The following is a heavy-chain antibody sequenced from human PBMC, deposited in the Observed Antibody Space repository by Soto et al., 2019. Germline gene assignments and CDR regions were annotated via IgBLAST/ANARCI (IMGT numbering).Heavy chain of an antibody. CDR2: IYYSGST. D-gene: IGHD6-19*01. Sequence: QLQLQESGPGLVKPSETLSLTCTVSGGSISSSSYYWGWIRQPPGKGLEWIGSIYYSGSTYYNPSLKSRVTISVDTSKNQFSLKLSSVTAADTAVYYCARPRGIAVAGFDYWGHGTLVTVSS. J-gene: IGHJ4*01. CDR1: GGSISSSSYY. V-gene: IGHV4-39*01. CDR3: ARPRGIAVAGFDY.